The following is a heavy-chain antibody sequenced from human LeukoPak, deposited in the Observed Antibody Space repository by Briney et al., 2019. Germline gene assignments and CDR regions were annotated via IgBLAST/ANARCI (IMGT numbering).Heavy chain of an antibody. CDR2: IRYDGSNK. D-gene: IGHD1-7*01. CDR3: AKDLDWNYEGSFDY. V-gene: IGHV3-30*02. CDR1: GFTFNSYW. J-gene: IGHJ4*02. Sequence: QAGGSLRLSCAASGFTFNSYWMTWVRQAPGKGLEWVAFIRYDGSNKYYADSVKGRFTISRDNSKNTLYLQMNSLRAEDTAVYYCAKDLDWNYEGSFDYWGQGTLVTVSS.